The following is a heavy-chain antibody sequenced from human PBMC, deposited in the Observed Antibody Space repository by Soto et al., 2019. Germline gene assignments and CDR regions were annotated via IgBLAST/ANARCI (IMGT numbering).Heavy chain of an antibody. CDR3: ARVKVGDLFRFNWFFDL. Sequence: LSETLSLTCTVSGGSISSYYWSWIRQPPGKGLEWIGYIYYSGSTSYNPSLKRRVTISVDRSKNQFSLKLKSVTATDTAVYYCARVKVGDLFRFNWFFDLWGRGTLVTVSS. CDR1: GGSISSYY. D-gene: IGHD3-3*01. J-gene: IGHJ2*01. V-gene: IGHV4-59*08. CDR2: IYYSGST.